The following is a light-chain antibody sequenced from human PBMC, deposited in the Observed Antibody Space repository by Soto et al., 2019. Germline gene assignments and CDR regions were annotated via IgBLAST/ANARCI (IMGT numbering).Light chain of an antibody. CDR1: SSNIGADYD. CDR3: QSYDSRLSGFYV. Sequence: QSVLTQPPSGSGAPGQRVTISCTGSSSNIGADYDVHWYQQLPGTAPKLLISRNSNRPSGVPDRFSGSKSGTSASLAITGLQAEDEADYYCQSYDSRLSGFYVFGSGTKLTVL. J-gene: IGLJ1*01. CDR2: RNS. V-gene: IGLV1-40*01.